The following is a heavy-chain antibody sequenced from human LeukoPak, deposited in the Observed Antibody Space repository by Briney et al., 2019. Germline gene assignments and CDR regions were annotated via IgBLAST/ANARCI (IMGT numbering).Heavy chain of an antibody. J-gene: IGHJ6*03. D-gene: IGHD4-17*01. Sequence: PSETLSLTCSGSNYSISNSLYWGWLRPPPGKGLEWIGSIYRSGSTFYNPSLKSRVTISLDTSKNQFSLKLSSVTAADTAVYFCARGTYGYYMDVWGKGTTVTVSS. CDR3: ARGTYGYYMDV. CDR2: IYRSGST. CDR1: NYSISNSLY. V-gene: IGHV4-38-2*02.